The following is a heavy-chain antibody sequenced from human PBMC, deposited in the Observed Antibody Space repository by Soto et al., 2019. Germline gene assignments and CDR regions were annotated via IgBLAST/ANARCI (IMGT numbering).Heavy chain of an antibody. CDR3: ARGLTMGQLPSHFDH. CDR1: GGSVSNDNFY. V-gene: IGHV4-61*01. J-gene: IGHJ5*02. CDR2: VHSSGIT. D-gene: IGHD3-16*01. Sequence: PSETLSLTCTVSGGSVSNDNFYWSRLRQPPGKGLEWIGYVHSSGITNYNPSLKRRVTISVDTSRNQFSLRLSSVTAADTAVYYCARGLTMGQLPSHFDHWGQGTLVTVSS.